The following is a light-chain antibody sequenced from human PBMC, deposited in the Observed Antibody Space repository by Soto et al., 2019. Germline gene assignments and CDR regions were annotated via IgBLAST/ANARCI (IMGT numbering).Light chain of an antibody. J-gene: IGLJ1*01. CDR3: CSYASSTSYA. V-gene: IGLV2-14*03. CDR1: SSDVGGYNY. CDR2: DVS. Sequence: QSALTQPASVSGAPGQSSTISCTGTSSDVGGYNYVTWYQQHPGEAPKLMIHDVSSRASGVPNRFSGSKSGTTASLTISGLQAEHEADYYCCSYASSTSYAFGTGTKFTVL.